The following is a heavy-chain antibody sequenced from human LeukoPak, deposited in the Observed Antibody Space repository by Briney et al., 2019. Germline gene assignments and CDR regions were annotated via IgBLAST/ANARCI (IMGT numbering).Heavy chain of an antibody. V-gene: IGHV3-73*01. CDR3: TTAVSGSYGGL. CDR2: IRSKANSYAT. Sequence: PGGSLRLSCAASGFTFSGSAMHWVRQASGKGLEWVGRIRSKANSYATAYAASVKGRFTISRDDSKNTAYLQMNSLKTEDTAVYYCTTAVSGSYGGLWGQGTLVTVSS. J-gene: IGHJ4*02. D-gene: IGHD1-26*01. CDR1: GFTFSGSA.